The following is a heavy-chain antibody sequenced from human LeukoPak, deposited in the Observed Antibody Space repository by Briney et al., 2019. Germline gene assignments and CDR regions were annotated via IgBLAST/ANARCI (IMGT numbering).Heavy chain of an antibody. CDR2: IYTSGST. CDR1: SGSISSYY. V-gene: IGHV4-4*07. CDR3: ARVAWELYDAFDI. J-gene: IGHJ3*02. D-gene: IGHD1-26*01. Sequence: SETLSLTCTVSSGSISSYYWSWLRQPAGKGLEWIGRIYTSGSTNYNPSLKSRVTMSVDTSRNQFSLKLSSVTAADTAVYYCARVAWELYDAFDIWGQGTLVTVSS.